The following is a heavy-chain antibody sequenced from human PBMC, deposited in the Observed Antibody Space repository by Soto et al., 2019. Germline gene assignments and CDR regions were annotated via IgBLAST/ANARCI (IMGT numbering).Heavy chain of an antibody. J-gene: IGHJ4*02. D-gene: IGHD3-10*01. V-gene: IGHV3-48*03. Sequence: EVQLVESGGGLAQPGGSLRLSCAASGFSFNTYNMNWVRQAPGEGPEWISYISSSGAINYAGSVRGRFTVSRDNAKKSLQLQLNSLRVDDTAVYYCATSWNSYGPGWGRPCDSWGQGTLVTVSS. CDR1: GFSFNTYN. CDR2: ISSSGAI. CDR3: ATSWNSYGPGWGRPCDS.